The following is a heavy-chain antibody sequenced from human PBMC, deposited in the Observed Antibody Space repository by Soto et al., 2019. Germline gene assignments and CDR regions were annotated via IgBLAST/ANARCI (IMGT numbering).Heavy chain of an antibody. V-gene: IGHV1-69*01. CDR3: ARDHQSIYDSSAGYLYFDI. J-gene: IGHJ2*01. CDR1: GGTFSSYA. Sequence: QVQLVQSGAEVKKPGSSVKVSCKASGGTFSSYAISWVRQAPGQGLEWMGGIIPIFGTANYAQKFQGRVTITAAESTSTAYMELSSLRSEDTAVYYCARDHQSIYDSSAGYLYFDIWGRGTLVTVAS. CDR2: IIPIFGTA. D-gene: IGHD3-22*01.